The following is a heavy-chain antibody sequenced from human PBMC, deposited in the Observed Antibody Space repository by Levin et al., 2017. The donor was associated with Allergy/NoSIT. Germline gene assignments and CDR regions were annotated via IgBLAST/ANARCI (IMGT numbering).Heavy chain of an antibody. V-gene: IGHV3-15*01. CDR2: SIRKSDGGAT. CDR1: GFPLSNAW. CDR3: ATEWDF. Sequence: GGSLRLSCAASGFPLSNAWMSWVRQAPGKGLEWVGRSIRKSDGGATDYAAPAKGRFTISRDDSKNMFYLEMNSLKTEDTGVYYCATEWDFWGQGTLVTVSS. J-gene: IGHJ4*02.